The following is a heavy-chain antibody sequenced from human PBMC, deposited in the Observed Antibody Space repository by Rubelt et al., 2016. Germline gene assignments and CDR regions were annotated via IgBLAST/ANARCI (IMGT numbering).Heavy chain of an antibody. CDR2: VYYSGST. Sequence: QLQLQESGPGLVKPSETLSLTCTVSGGSISSSSYYWGWIRQPPGKGLEWIGNVYYSGSTYHNPSLKGRVTISVDTSKNQFSLKLSSVSVADTAIYYCAREGPAVTDFDSWGQGTLVTVSS. CDR1: GGSISSSSYY. V-gene: IGHV4-39*02. CDR3: AREGPAVTDFDS. J-gene: IGHJ4*02. D-gene: IGHD4-17*01.